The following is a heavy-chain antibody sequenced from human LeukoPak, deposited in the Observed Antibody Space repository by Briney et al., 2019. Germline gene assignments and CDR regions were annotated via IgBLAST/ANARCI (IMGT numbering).Heavy chain of an antibody. Sequence: SETLSLTCTVSGGSISSSGYYWGWIRQPPGKGLEWIGYIYYSGSTNYNPSLKSRVTISVDTSKNQFSLKLSSVTAADTAVYYCARSRGDNGDGYNLIDYWGQGTLVTVSS. CDR3: ARSRGDNGDGYNLIDY. D-gene: IGHD5-24*01. CDR2: IYYSGST. CDR1: GGSISSSGYY. V-gene: IGHV4-61*05. J-gene: IGHJ4*02.